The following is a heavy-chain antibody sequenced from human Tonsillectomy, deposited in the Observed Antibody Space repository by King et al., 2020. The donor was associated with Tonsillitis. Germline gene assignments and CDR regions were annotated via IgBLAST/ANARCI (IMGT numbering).Heavy chain of an antibody. V-gene: IGHV3-21*01. D-gene: IGHD6-19*01. CDR1: GFTFSSYS. J-gene: IGHJ4*02. CDR3: ARGGSPGGWYLDY. Sequence: VQLVESGGGLVKPGGSLRLSCAASGFTFSSYSMNWVRQAPGKGLEWVSSISSSSSYTFYADSVKGRFTISRENAKNSLYLQMNSLRAEDTAVYYCARGGSPGGWYLDYWGQGTLVTVSS. CDR2: ISSSSSYT.